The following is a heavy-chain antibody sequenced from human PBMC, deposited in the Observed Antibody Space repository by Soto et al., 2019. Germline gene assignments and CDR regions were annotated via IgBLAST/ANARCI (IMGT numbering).Heavy chain of an antibody. D-gene: IGHD3-22*01. CDR1: GFTFSSYW. J-gene: IGHJ4*02. CDR3: ARDPYYYDSSGYYSPDYFDY. V-gene: IGHV3-7*03. CDR2: IKQDGSEK. Sequence: GGSLRLSCAASGFTFSSYWMSWVRQAPGKGLEWVANIKQDGSEKYYVDSVKGRFTISRDNAKNSLYLQMNSLRAEDTAVYYCARDPYYYDSSGYYSPDYFDYWGQGTLVTAPQ.